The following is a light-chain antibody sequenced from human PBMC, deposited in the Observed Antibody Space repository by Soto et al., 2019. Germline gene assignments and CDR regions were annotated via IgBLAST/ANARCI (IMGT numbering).Light chain of an antibody. V-gene: IGKV1-27*01. J-gene: IGKJ1*01. CDR1: QGISNY. CDR3: QKYDSAPWT. CDR2: FAS. Sequence: DIQMTQSPSSLSASVGDRVTITCRASQGISNYLAWYQQKAGKVPKLLIYFASTLQSGVPSRFGGSGSGTDFTLTISSLQPEDVATYYCQKYDSAPWTFGQGTKVEIK.